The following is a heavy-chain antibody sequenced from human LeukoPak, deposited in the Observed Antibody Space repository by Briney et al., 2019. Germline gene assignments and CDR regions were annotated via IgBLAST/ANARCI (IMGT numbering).Heavy chain of an antibody. CDR1: GGSISSYY. V-gene: IGHV4-59*12. CDR3: ARVVRGFGEPYYYYMDV. CDR2: IYYSGST. Sequence: SETLSLTCTVSGGSISSYYWSWIRQPPGKGLEWIGYIYYSGSTNYNPSLKSRVTISIDTSKNQFSLKLSSVTAADAAVYYCARVVRGFGEPYYYYMDVWGKGTTVTVSS. D-gene: IGHD3-10*01. J-gene: IGHJ6*03.